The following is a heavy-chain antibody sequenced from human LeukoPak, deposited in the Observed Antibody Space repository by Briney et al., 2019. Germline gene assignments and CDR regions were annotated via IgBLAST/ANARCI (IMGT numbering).Heavy chain of an antibody. CDR1: GGSISSSNW. Sequence: PSETLSLTCAVSGGSISSSNWWSWVRRPPGKGLEWIGEIYHSGSTNYNPSLKSRVTISVDKSKNQFSLKLSSVTAADTAVYYCARGWDSSSPYFDYWGQGTLVTVSS. D-gene: IGHD6-13*01. CDR3: ARGWDSSSPYFDY. J-gene: IGHJ4*02. CDR2: IYHSGST. V-gene: IGHV4-4*02.